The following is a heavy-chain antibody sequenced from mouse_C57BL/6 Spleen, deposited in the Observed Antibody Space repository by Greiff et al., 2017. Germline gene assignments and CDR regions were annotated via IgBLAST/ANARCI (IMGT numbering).Heavy chain of an antibody. J-gene: IGHJ4*01. V-gene: IGHV14-4*01. Sequence: EVQLQQSGAELVRPGASVKLSCTASGFNFKDDYMHWVKQRPEQGLEWIGWIDPGNGDTEYASKFKGKATITADTSSNTAYLQLSSLTSEDTAVYYCTTWGTDGSHMDCWGTGTSVTVST. CDR3: TTWGTDGSHMDC. CDR1: GFNFKDDY. D-gene: IGHD1-1*01. CDR2: IDPGNGDT.